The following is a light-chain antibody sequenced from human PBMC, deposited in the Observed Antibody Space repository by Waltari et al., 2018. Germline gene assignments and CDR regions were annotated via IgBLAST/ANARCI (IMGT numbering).Light chain of an antibody. CDR2: KAS. CDR1: QSISSW. V-gene: IGKV1-5*03. J-gene: IGKJ1*01. CDR3: QQYNSYSWT. Sequence: DIQMTQSPSTLSASVGYRVTLTCRASQSISSWLALYQQKPGKAPKPLIYKASRLESGVPSRFSGSGSGTEFTLTISSLQPDDFATYYCQQYNSYSWTFGQGTKVEIK.